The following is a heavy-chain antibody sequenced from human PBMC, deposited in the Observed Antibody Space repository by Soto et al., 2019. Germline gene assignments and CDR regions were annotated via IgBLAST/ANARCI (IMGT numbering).Heavy chain of an antibody. Sequence: SSVKVSCKASGGTFSSYAISWVRQAPGQGLEWMGGIIPIFGTANYAQKFQGRVTITADKSTSTAYMELSSLRSEDTAVYYCASIYCSGGSCYWFDPWGQGTLVIVSS. CDR1: GGTFSSYA. D-gene: IGHD2-15*01. V-gene: IGHV1-69*06. CDR3: ASIYCSGGSCYWFDP. J-gene: IGHJ5*02. CDR2: IIPIFGTA.